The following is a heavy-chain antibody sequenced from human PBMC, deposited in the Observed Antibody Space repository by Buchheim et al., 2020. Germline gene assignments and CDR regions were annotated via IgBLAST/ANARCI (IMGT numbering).Heavy chain of an antibody. CDR2: ISYDGSNK. V-gene: IGHV3-30*03. J-gene: IGHJ4*02. CDR3: ARVAADCGGDCYSDY. Sequence: QVQLVESGGGVVQPGRSLRLSCAASGFTFSSYGMHWVRQAPGKGLECVAVISYDGSNKYYADSVKGRFTIPRDDAKNSLYLQMDSLRGEDTALYYCARVAADCGGDCYSDYWGQGTL. CDR1: GFTFSSYG. D-gene: IGHD2-21*02.